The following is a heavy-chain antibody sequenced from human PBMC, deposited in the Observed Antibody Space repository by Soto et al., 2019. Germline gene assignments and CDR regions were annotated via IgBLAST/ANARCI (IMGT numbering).Heavy chain of an antibody. V-gene: IGHV1-3*01. CDR2: INAGNGNT. Sequence: ASVKVSCKASGYTFTSYAMHWVRQAPGQRLEWMGWINAGNGNTKYSQKFQGRVTTTRDTSASTAYMELSSLRSEDTAVYYCARVNQPTKKYYYDSSGYVDYWGQGTLVTVSS. D-gene: IGHD3-22*01. J-gene: IGHJ4*02. CDR3: ARVNQPTKKYYYDSSGYVDY. CDR1: GYTFTSYA.